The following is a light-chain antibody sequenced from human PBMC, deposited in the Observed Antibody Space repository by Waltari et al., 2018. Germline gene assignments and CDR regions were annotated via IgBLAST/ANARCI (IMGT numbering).Light chain of an antibody. CDR3: SSYTRTTIGLYV. J-gene: IGLJ1*01. CDR1: SSDVGDYNY. CDR2: DVS. Sequence: QSALTQPASVSGSPGQSITISCTGTSSDVGDYNYVSWYQQDPGKAPKLLIYDVSNRPSGVFNRFSGSKSGNTASLTISGLQAEDEADYYCSSYTRTTIGLYVFGTGTKVTVL. V-gene: IGLV2-14*03.